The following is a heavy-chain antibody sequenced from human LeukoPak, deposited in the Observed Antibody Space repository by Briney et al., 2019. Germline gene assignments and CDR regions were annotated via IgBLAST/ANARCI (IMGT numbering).Heavy chain of an antibody. CDR2: IYYSGST. D-gene: IGHD7-27*01. J-gene: IGHJ4*02. Sequence: ASETLSLTCTVSGGSISSYYWSRIRQPPGKGLEWIGYIYYSGSTNYNPSLKSRVTISVDTSKNQFSLKLSSVTAADTAVYYCARGGRPGEYFDYWGQGTLVTVSS. CDR1: GGSISSYY. V-gene: IGHV4-59*01. CDR3: ARGGRPGEYFDY.